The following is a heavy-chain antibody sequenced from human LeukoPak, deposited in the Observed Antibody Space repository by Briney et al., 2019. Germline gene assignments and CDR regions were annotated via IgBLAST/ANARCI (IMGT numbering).Heavy chain of an antibody. Sequence: GASVKVSCKASGYTFTSYDINWVRQATGQGLEWMGWINPNSGNTGYAQKFQGRVTMTRNTSISTAYMELSSLRSEDTAVYYCARVRSGSRRGYCSGGSCYPFDYWGQGTLVTVSS. V-gene: IGHV1-8*01. J-gene: IGHJ4*02. CDR3: ARVRSGSRRGYCSGGSCYPFDY. D-gene: IGHD2-15*01. CDR2: INPNSGNT. CDR1: GYTFTSYD.